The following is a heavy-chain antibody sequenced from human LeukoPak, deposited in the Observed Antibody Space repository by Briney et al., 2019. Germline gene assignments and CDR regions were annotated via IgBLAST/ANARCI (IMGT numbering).Heavy chain of an antibody. CDR1: GGSISSGDYY. D-gene: IGHD3-10*01. CDR3: ARGRNYYGSDSSYFDY. J-gene: IGHJ4*02. V-gene: IGHV4-30-4*02. Sequence: PSETLSLTCTVSGGSISSGDYYWSWIRQPPGKGLEWIGYIYYSGNTYYNPSLKSRVTISVDTSKNQFSLKLSSVTAADTAVYYCARGRNYYGSDSSYFDYWGQGTLVTVSS. CDR2: IYYSGNT.